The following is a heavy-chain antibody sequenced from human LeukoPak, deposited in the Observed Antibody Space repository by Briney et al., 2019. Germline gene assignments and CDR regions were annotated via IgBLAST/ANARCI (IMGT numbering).Heavy chain of an antibody. CDR3: ARAPARYGLGSYTHYFDY. CDR2: IYPGDSDT. J-gene: IGHJ4*02. Sequence: GESLKISCKGSGYSFISYWIGWVRQMPGKGLEWMGIIYPGDSDTRYSPSFQGQVIISADKSISTAYLQWSSLKASDTAMYYCARAPARYGLGSYTHYFDYWGQGTLVTVSS. CDR1: GYSFISYW. V-gene: IGHV5-51*01. D-gene: IGHD3-10*01.